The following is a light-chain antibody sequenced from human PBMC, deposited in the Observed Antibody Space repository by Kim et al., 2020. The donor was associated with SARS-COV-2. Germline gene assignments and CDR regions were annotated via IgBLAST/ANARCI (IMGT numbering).Light chain of an antibody. V-gene: IGLV1-47*01. J-gene: IGLJ3*02. CDR1: SSSSEGHY. CDR3: AAWDDSLNGV. CDR2: RNN. Sequence: PGQRVNISWSGSSSSSEGHYVHWYQQLPGTAPKLLIYRNNQRPSGVPDRFSGSKSGTSASLAISGLRSEDEADYYCAAWDDSLNGVFGGGTQLTVL.